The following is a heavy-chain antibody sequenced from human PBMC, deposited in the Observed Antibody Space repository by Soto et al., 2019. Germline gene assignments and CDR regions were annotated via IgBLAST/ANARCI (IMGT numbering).Heavy chain of an antibody. Sequence: SETLTLTCTVSGGSISSYYWSWIRQPPGKGLEWIGYIYYSGSTNYNPSLKSRVTISVDTSKNQFSLKLSSVTAADTAVYYCATQLYDFWSGYIDAFDIWGQGSMVTVSS. CDR2: IYYSGST. J-gene: IGHJ3*02. CDR3: ATQLYDFWSGYIDAFDI. D-gene: IGHD3-3*01. CDR1: GGSISSYY. V-gene: IGHV4-59*08.